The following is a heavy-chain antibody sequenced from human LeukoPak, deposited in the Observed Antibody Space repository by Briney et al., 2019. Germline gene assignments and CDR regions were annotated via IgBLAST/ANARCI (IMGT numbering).Heavy chain of an antibody. CDR2: ISGDGGST. V-gene: IGHV3-43*02. J-gene: IGHJ4*02. CDR3: AKGDYDFWSGYYSRVDY. Sequence: GGSLRLSCAASGFTFDDYAMHWVRQAPGKGLEWVSLISGDGGSTYYADSVKGRFTISRDNSKNPLYLQMNSLRTEDTALYYCAKGDYDFWSGYYSRVDYWGQGTLVTVSS. D-gene: IGHD3-3*01. CDR1: GFTFDDYA.